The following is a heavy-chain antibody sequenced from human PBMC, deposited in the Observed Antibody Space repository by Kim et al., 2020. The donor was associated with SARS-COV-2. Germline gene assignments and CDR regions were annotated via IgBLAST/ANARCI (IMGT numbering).Heavy chain of an antibody. V-gene: IGHV3-30-3*01. Sequence: GGSLRLSCAASGFTFSSYAMHWVRQAPGKGLEWVAVISYDGSNKYYADSVKGRFTISRDNSKNTLYLQMNSLRAEDTAVYYCASLSMVRGVRLRHFDYWG. CDR1: GFTFSSYA. J-gene: IGHJ4*01. CDR3: ASLSMVRGVRLRHFDY. CDR2: ISYDGSNK. D-gene: IGHD3-10*01.